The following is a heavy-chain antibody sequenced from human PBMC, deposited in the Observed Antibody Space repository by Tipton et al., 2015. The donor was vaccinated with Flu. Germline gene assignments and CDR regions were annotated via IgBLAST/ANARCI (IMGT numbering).Heavy chain of an antibody. CDR3: ARDYLLGDLSFFDN. J-gene: IGHJ4*02. D-gene: IGHD3-16*02. CDR1: GDSISSYY. Sequence: TLSLTCTVSGDSISSYYWSWIRQPAGKGLEWIGRIYTSGSTNYNASLKSRVTMSVDTSKNQFSLKLSSVTVADTAVYYCARDYLLGDLSFFDNWGQGTLATVSS. CDR2: IYTSGST. V-gene: IGHV4-4*07.